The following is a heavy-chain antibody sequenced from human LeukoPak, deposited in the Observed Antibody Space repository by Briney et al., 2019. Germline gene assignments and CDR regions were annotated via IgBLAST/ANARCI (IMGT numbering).Heavy chain of an antibody. Sequence: GGSLRLSCAASGFTFTTYSMHWVRQAPGNGLEYVSAISANGVSTYYANSVKGRVTISRDNSKNTVYLQMGSLRPEDTAVYYCAAYYYGSGSDYSDYWAQGTLVTVSP. J-gene: IGHJ4*02. CDR2: ISANGVST. CDR1: GFTFTTYS. CDR3: AAYYYGSGSDYSDY. V-gene: IGHV3-64*01. D-gene: IGHD3-10*01.